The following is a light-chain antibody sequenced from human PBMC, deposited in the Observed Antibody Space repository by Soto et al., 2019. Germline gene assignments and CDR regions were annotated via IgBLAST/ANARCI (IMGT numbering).Light chain of an antibody. CDR2: AVS. CDR1: SSDVGYYDY. J-gene: IGLJ1*01. CDR3: SSYTSSSTLGV. Sequence: QSALTQPASVSGSPGQSITISCTGTSSDVGYYDYVSWYQQHPGKAPKLMIYAVSSRPSGVSYRFSGSKSGNTASLTISGLQADDEADYYCSSYTSSSTLGVFGTGTKVTVL. V-gene: IGLV2-14*01.